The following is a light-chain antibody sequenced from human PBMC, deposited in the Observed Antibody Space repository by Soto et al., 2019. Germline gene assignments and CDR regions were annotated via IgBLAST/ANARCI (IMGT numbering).Light chain of an antibody. V-gene: IGLV1-44*01. J-gene: IGLJ1*01. CDR3: AAWDDSLNGYV. CDR1: SSNIGSNT. CDR2: SNN. Sequence: VLTQPPSASGTPGQRVTISCSGSSSNIGSNTVNWYQQLPGTAPKLLIYSNNQRPSGVPDRFSGSKSGTSASLAISGLHSEDEADYYCAAWDDSLNGYVFGTGTKLTVL.